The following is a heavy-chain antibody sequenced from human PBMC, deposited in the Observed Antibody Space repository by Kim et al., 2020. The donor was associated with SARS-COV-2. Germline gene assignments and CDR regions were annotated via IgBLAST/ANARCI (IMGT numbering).Heavy chain of an antibody. V-gene: IGHV3-30*02. D-gene: IGHD7-27*01. J-gene: IGHJ4*02. CDR3: AKDRGNWGSGPFDY. Sequence: AAAVKDRFTIPGDNSKNTLYLQMTTLRSEDTAVYYCAKDRGNWGSGPFDYWGQGTLVTVSS.